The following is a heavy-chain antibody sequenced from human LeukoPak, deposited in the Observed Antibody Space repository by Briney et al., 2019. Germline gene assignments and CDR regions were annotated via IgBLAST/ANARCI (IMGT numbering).Heavy chain of an antibody. D-gene: IGHD3-22*01. CDR2: MYYSGST. CDR3: ARPYYYDSRIDP. V-gene: IGHV4-30-4*01. CDR1: GGSIISGDYY. J-gene: IGHJ5*02. Sequence: PSQTLSLTCTVSGGSIISGDYYWSWIRQPPGKGLEWIAYMYYSGSTYYNPSLKSRVTMSADTSKNQLSLKLSSVTAADTAVYYRARPYYYDSRIDPWGQGILVTVSS.